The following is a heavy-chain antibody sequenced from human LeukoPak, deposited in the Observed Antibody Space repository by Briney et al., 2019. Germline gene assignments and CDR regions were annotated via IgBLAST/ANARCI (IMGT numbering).Heavy chain of an antibody. CDR1: GVSFCGYT. V-gene: IGHV3-23*01. CDR2: ISGSGGST. J-gene: IGHJ4*02. CDR3: APSQLVYMGLDY. D-gene: IGHD6-13*01. Sequence: VGSLRLSCAASGVSFCGYTIGGGRQAPREGLECGSAISGSGGSTYYADSEKGRFIILRDNSKNTLELQMTSLRAEETAVYYCAPSQLVYMGLDYWGQGTLVTVSS.